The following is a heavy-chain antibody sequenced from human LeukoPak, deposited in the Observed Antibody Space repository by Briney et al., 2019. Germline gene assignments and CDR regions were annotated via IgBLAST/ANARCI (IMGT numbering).Heavy chain of an antibody. D-gene: IGHD5-24*01. CDR3: AKGEMATTPFAFDI. V-gene: IGHV3-9*03. J-gene: IGHJ3*02. CDR1: GFTFDDYA. Sequence: GGSLRLSCAASGFTFDDYAMHWVRQAPGKGLEWVSGISWNSGSIGYADSVKGRFTISRDNAENSLYPQMNSLRAEDMALYYCAKGEMATTPFAFDIWGQGTMVTVSS. CDR2: ISWNSGSI.